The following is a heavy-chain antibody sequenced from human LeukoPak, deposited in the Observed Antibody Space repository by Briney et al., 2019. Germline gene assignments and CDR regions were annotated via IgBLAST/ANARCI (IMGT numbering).Heavy chain of an antibody. CDR2: ISGSGGST. D-gene: IGHD6-13*01. Sequence: AGGSLRLSCAASGFTFSSYAMSWVRQAPGKGLEWVSAISGSGGSTYYADSVKGRFTISRDNSKNTLYLQMNSLRAEDTAVYYCAKDRGPVRQLLAWGQGTLVTVSS. V-gene: IGHV3-23*01. CDR1: GFTFSSYA. CDR3: AKDRGPVRQLLA. J-gene: IGHJ4*02.